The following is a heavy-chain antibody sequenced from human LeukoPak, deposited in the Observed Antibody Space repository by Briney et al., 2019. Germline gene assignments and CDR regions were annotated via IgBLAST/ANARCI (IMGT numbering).Heavy chain of an antibody. CDR2: ISGSGATI. J-gene: IGHJ4*02. CDR3: AKENRWQ. V-gene: IGHV3-23*01. Sequence: GGSLRLSCAASGFIFSSYAMNWVRQAPAKGLEWVSSISGSGATINYSDSVKGRFTISRDNSKNTLYLQMNSLRAEDTAVYYCAKENRWQWGQGTLVTVSS. D-gene: IGHD5-24*01. CDR1: GFIFSSYA.